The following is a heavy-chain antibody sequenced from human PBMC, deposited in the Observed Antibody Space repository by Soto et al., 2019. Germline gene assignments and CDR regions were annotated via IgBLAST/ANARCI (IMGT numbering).Heavy chain of an antibody. J-gene: IGHJ4*02. CDR3: ARDDSSGPYYFDY. CDR1: GFTFSGYS. CDR2: ISSSSYI. Sequence: GGSLRLSCAASGFTFSGYSMNWVRQAPGKGLEWVSSISSSSYIYCADSVKGRFTISRDNAKNSLYLQMNSLRAEDTAVYYCARDDSSGPYYFDYWGQGTLVTVSS. V-gene: IGHV3-21*01. D-gene: IGHD6-19*01.